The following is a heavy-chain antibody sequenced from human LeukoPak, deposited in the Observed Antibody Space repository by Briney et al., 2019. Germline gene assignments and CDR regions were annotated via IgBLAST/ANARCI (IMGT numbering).Heavy chain of an antibody. J-gene: IGHJ5*01. Sequence: GGSLRLSCVASGFSFSRYWMNWVRQAPGKGLEWVANIKGDGHEKNYVDSVKGRFSISRDNARNSLYLQMDSLRAEDTAVYYCAKEGAYPIITYDSWGKGALVTVSS. CDR2: IKGDGHEK. CDR3: AKEGAYPIITYDS. V-gene: IGHV3-7*01. CDR1: GFSFSRYW. D-gene: IGHD3-10*01.